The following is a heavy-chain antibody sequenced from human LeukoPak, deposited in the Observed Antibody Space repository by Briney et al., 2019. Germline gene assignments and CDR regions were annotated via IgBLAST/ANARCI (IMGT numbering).Heavy chain of an antibody. D-gene: IGHD3-10*01. V-gene: IGHV3-21*01. CDR1: GFTFSSYS. CDR3: ARSEAWFGELFFDY. CDR2: ISSSRSYI. Sequence: PGGSLRLSCAASGFTFSSYSMNWVRQPPGKGLEGVSFISSSRSYIYYADSVKGRFTISRDNAKNSLYLQMNSLRAEDTAVYYCARSEAWFGELFFDYWGQGTLVTVSS. J-gene: IGHJ4*02.